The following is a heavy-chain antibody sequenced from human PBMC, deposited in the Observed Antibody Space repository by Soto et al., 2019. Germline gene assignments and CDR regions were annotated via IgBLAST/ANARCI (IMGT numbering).Heavy chain of an antibody. J-gene: IGHJ4*02. Sequence: SETLSLTCAVASGSIEDVDWWSWVSKTPGKGLEWIGDTSHDGVTYYNPSLESRVTISIDKSKNQFYLDLSSVTAADTAVYYCVRGTGSYYYDSSGYYYYNYWGQGTLVTVSS. CDR3: VRGTGSYYYDSSGYYYYNY. V-gene: IGHV4-4*02. D-gene: IGHD3-22*01. CDR2: TSHDGVT. CDR1: SGSIEDVDW.